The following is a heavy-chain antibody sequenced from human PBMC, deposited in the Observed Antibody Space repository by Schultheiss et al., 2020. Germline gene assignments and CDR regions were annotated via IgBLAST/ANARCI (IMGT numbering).Heavy chain of an antibody. J-gene: IGHJ4*02. CDR3: ARSGCASTSCDLLDY. V-gene: IGHV6-1*01. D-gene: IGHD2-2*01. CDR1: GESVSSASAA. Sequence: SQTLSLTCAISGESVSSASAAWNWIRQSPSRGLEWLGRTYYRSQWYDDYAVSVKSRITINPDPSKNQFSLQLKSVSPEDTGLYFCARSGCASTSCDLLDYWGQGTLVTVSS. CDR2: TYYRSQWYD.